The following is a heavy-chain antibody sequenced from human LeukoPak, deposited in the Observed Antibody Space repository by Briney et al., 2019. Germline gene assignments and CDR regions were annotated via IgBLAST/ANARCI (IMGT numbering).Heavy chain of an antibody. V-gene: IGHV3-53*01. CDR2: LYSDGNT. J-gene: IGHJ4*02. D-gene: IGHD1-14*01. Sequence: GGSLRLSRAASGFTVITNDMTWVRRAPGKGLQWVTVLYSDGNTKYADSVQGRFTISRDNSKNTLYLEMNSLSPDDTAVYYCARGVEPLAANTLAYWGQGTLVTVSS. CDR3: ARGVEPLAANTLAY. CDR1: GFTVITND.